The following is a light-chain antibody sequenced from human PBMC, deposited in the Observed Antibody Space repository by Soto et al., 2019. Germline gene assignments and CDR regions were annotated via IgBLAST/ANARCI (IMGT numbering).Light chain of an antibody. CDR1: QSISSD. J-gene: IGKJ1*01. Sequence: IVLTQSPATLSLSPGKRATRSCRASQSISSDLAWYQQKPGQAPRLLIHGASTRASGIPARFSGNGSGTDFTLTISSLQSEDFAVYYCQQYNNWPPWTFGQGTKVDIK. CDR3: QQYNNWPPWT. CDR2: GAS. V-gene: IGKV3-15*01.